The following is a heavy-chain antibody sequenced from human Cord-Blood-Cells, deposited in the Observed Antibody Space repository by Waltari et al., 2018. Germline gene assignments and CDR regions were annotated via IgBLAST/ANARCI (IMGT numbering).Heavy chain of an antibody. J-gene: IGHJ3*02. CDR3: ARGSGSLHAFDI. CDR2: ISINGGST. D-gene: IGHD3-10*01. CDR1: GFTFSSYA. V-gene: IGHV3-64*01. Sequence: EVQLVESGGGLVQPGGSLRLSCAASGFTFSSYAMHWVRQAPGKGLEYVLAISINGGSTYYANSVKGRFTISRDNSKNTLYLQMGSLRAEDMAVYYCARGSGSLHAFDIWGQGTMVTVSS.